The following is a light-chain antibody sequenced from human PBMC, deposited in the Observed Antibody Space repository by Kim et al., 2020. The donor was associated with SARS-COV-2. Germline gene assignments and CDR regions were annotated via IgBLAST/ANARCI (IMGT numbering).Light chain of an antibody. CDR3: MQTLLTPRT. Sequence: DIVMTQSPLSLPVTPGEPASISCRSSQSLLHSNGYYYLDWYLQKPGQSPQLLIYLGSNRASGVPDRFSGGGSGTDSTLKISRVEAEDVGVYYCMQTLLTPRTFGQGTKLEI. V-gene: IGKV2-28*01. CDR1: QSLLHSNGYYY. CDR2: LGS. J-gene: IGKJ2*01.